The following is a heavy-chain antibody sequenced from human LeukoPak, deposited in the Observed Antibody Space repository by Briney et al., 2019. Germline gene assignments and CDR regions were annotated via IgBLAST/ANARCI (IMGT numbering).Heavy chain of an antibody. D-gene: IGHD2-15*01. CDR1: GYTFTGYY. V-gene: IGHV1-2*02. J-gene: IGHJ4*02. CDR2: INPSSGDT. Sequence: ASVKVSCKASGYTFTGYYMHWVRQAPGQGLEWMGWINPSSGDTNSAQKFQGRVTMTRDTSISTAYVELTRLRSDDTAVYYCASDTCSGGTCYSCYWGQGTLVTVSS. CDR3: ASDTCSGGTCYSCY.